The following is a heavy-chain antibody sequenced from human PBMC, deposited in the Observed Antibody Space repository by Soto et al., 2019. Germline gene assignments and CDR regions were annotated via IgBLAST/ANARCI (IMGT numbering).Heavy chain of an antibody. CDR1: GFTFSSYG. CDR3: AKAYCSSTSCPPGNFYYYGMDV. Sequence: GGSLRLSCAASGFTFSSYGMSWVRQASGKGLEWVSGISDSGGSTYYADSVKGRFTISRDNSKNTLYLQMNSLRAEDTAEYYCAKAYCSSTSCPPGNFYYYGMDVWGQGTTVTVSS. CDR2: ISDSGGST. V-gene: IGHV3-23*01. J-gene: IGHJ6*02. D-gene: IGHD2-2*01.